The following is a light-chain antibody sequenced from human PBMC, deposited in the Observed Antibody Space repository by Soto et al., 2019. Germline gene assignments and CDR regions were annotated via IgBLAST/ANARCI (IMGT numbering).Light chain of an antibody. Sequence: IVLTPSPATLSLSPGERATLSCRASQSVSSYLAWYQQKPGQAPRLLIYGASTRTFDVPDRFSGSGSGTEFTLTISSLQTDDFSTYYCQQYHSYWTFGQGTKVDI. CDR2: GAS. CDR3: QQYHSYWT. V-gene: IGKV3D-15*01. CDR1: QSVSSY. J-gene: IGKJ1*01.